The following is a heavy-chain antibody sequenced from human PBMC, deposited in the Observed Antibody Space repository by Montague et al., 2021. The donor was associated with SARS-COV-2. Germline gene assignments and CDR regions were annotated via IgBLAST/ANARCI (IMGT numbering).Heavy chain of an antibody. V-gene: IGHV4-39*07. J-gene: IGHJ6*02. CDR1: GGSISSSSYY. CDR2: IYYSGST. D-gene: IGHD3-10*01. CDR3: ARDLSTEVLLWFSTGDGMDV. Sequence: SETLSPTCTVSGGSISSSSYYWGWIRQPPGKGLEWIGSIYYSGSTYYXPSLKSRVTISVDTSKNQFSLKLSSVTAADTAVYYCARDLSTEVLLWFSTGDGMDVWGQGTTVTVSS.